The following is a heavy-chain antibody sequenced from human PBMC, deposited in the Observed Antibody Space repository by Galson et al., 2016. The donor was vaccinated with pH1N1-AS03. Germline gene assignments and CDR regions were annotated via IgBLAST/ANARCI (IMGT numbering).Heavy chain of an antibody. CDR3: ARASYFGSGSRAFDY. Sequence: SLRLSCAASGLTFSNYWMHWVRQAPGKGLAWVSNINPDRSTTAYADSVKGRFTVSRDNANNLLFLQMNSLRAEDTAVYYCARASYFGSGSRAFDYWGQGTLVTVSS. V-gene: IGHV3-74*03. CDR1: GLTFSNYW. J-gene: IGHJ4*02. CDR2: INPDRSTT. D-gene: IGHD3-10*01.